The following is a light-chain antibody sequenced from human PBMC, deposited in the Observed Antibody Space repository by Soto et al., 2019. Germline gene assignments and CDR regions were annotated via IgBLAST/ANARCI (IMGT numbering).Light chain of an antibody. CDR1: QDINYY. CDR2: DAS. CDR3: QHFADFTLI. V-gene: IGKV1-33*01. Sequence: DIKVTQSPSSLSASVGDRVTITCQASQDINYYLNWYQQKPGKAPKLLIYDASGLEVGVPSRFSGSGSGTHFSLTISSLQPEDIATYYCQHFADFTLIFGQGTRLEIK. J-gene: IGKJ5*01.